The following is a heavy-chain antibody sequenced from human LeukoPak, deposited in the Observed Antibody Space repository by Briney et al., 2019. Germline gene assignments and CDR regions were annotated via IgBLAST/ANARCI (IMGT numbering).Heavy chain of an antibody. J-gene: IGHJ4*02. CDR1: GFTFSTYW. V-gene: IGHV3-74*01. Sequence: GGSLRLSCAASGFTFSTYWMHWVRQAPGKGLVWVSRTNADGSSTSYADSVKGRFTISRDNAKNTLYLQMNSLRAEDTALYYCARGQEYYYDSSAYSKFDYWGQGTLVTVSS. CDR3: ARGQEYYYDSSAYSKFDY. D-gene: IGHD3-22*01. CDR2: TNADGSST.